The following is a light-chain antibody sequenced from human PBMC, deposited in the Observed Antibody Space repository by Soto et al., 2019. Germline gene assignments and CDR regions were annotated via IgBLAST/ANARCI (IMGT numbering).Light chain of an antibody. J-gene: IGLJ1*01. V-gene: IGLV3-21*02. CDR3: QVWDSTNDHFV. CDR2: DDS. CDR1: NSGRKS. Sequence: SYGLTQPPSVSVAPGQRARITCGGNNSGRKSVHWYQQKPGQAPVLAVFDDSDRPSGSPERFSGSNSGNTATLTISSVEAGDEADYFCQVWDSTNDHFVFGTGTKV.